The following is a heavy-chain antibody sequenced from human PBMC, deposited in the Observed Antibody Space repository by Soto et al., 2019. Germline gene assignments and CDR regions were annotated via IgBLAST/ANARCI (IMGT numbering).Heavy chain of an antibody. CDR2: IAPSDTQT. D-gene: IGHD3-22*01. J-gene: IGHJ4*02. Sequence: GEPRKTSWNVDAYSFAVFWITWVRPMAGKVLGWGGRIAPSDTQTYYRPSLRGYVTTSAAKSIPTVVLKRSSLRASDTDMYYCATQIYGCDSVANFQYYFDSWGQGTLVTVSS. CDR3: ATQIYGCDSVANFQYYFDS. V-gene: IGHV5-10-1*01. CDR1: AYSFAVFW.